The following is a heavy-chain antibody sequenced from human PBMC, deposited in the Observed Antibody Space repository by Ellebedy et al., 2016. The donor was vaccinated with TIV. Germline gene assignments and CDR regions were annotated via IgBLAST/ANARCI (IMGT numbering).Heavy chain of an antibody. D-gene: IGHD4-23*01. CDR1: GFTFSGSA. CDR3: ARTLAFGVNSALGY. CDR2: IKSKVDNYAT. J-gene: IGHJ4*02. Sequence: GESLKISXAASGFTFSGSAVHWVRQASGKGLEWVGRIKSKVDNYATAYAASVKGRFTISRDDSKNTAYLQMDSLKAEDTAVYYCARTLAFGVNSALGYWGQGTLVTVSS. V-gene: IGHV3-73*01.